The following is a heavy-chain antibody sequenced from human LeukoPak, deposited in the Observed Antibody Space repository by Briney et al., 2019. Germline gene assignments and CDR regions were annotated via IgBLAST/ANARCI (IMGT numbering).Heavy chain of an antibody. D-gene: IGHD5-18*01. CDR2: INSDGYST. CDR1: GFTITPYW. J-gene: IGHJ5*02. V-gene: IGHV3-74*01. CDR3: ARDNGFSLFAT. Sequence: GGTLRLSCAASGFTITPYWMHWVRQVPGKGLVWVSRINSDGYSTNYADSVKGRFTISRDNAKNTLYLQINNLRADDTAVYYCARDNGFSLFATWGPGTRVTVST.